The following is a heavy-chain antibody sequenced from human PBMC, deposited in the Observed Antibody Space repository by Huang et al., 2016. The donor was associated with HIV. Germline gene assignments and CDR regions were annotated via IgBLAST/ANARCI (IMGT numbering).Heavy chain of an antibody. Sequence: EVQLAESGGGFVRPGGSLRLSCAASGFSFRDFVMSWIRQPPGKGLEWVSTVTGRGGAKYYADSVKGRFTISRDNSKSTLYLEMTSLRVDDTAVYYCGPYDYRGQGTLVSVSS. J-gene: IGHJ4*02. CDR3: GPYDY. CDR2: VTGRGGAK. V-gene: IGHV3-23*04. CDR1: GFSFRDFV.